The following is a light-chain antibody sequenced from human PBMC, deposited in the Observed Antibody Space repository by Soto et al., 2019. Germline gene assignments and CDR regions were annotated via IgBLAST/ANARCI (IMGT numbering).Light chain of an antibody. J-gene: IGKJ4*01. CDR3: QQRDDWVS. CDR2: DAS. V-gene: IGKV1-5*01. Sequence: DIQMTQSPSTLSASVGDRVTITCRASQTITRWMAWYQQKPGKAPKLLIYDASTLESGVPSRFSGSRSGTEFTLTISSLQPDDFATYYCQQRDDWVSFGGGTKVEIK. CDR1: QTITRW.